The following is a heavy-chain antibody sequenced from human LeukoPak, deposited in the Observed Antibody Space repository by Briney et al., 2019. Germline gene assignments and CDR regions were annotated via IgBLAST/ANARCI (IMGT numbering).Heavy chain of an antibody. Sequence: SETLSLTCTVSGASINNYYWSWVRQPPLKGLEWIGYIYSTGDTSYNPSLESRVSISMDTSKNHFSLEITSATAADTALYYCTRENRPFCPFAFWGQGVMVTVSS. V-gene: IGHV4-59*12. CDR3: TRENRPFCPFAF. D-gene: IGHD3-3*01. CDR1: GASINNYY. J-gene: IGHJ4*02. CDR2: IYSTGDT.